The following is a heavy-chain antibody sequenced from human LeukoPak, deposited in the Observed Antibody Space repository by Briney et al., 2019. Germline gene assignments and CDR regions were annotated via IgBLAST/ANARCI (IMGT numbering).Heavy chain of an antibody. CDR1: GGSISSGDYY. V-gene: IGHV4-30-4*08. D-gene: IGHD3-22*01. J-gene: IGHJ5*02. CDR3: AREEYGYYYAGRWFDP. CDR2: IYYSGST. Sequence: SETLSLTCTVSGGSISSGDYYWSWIRQPPGKGLEWIGYIYYSGSTYYNPSLKSRVTISVDTSKNQFSLKLSSVTAADTAVYYCAREEYGYYYAGRWFDPWGQGTLVTVSS.